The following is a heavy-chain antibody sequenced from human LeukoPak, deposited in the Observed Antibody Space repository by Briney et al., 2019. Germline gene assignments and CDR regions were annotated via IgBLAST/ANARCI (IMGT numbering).Heavy chain of an antibody. CDR3: ARQGGATVPYYYYYMDV. CDR1: GYSFTTYW. Sequence: GESLKISCKGSGYSFTTYWIGWVRQMPGKGLEWMGIIFPGDSDTKYSPSFQGQVTISADKSISTAYLQWSSLKASDTAMYYCARQGGATVPYYYYYMDVWGKGTTVTISS. J-gene: IGHJ6*03. D-gene: IGHD1-26*01. CDR2: IFPGDSDT. V-gene: IGHV5-51*01.